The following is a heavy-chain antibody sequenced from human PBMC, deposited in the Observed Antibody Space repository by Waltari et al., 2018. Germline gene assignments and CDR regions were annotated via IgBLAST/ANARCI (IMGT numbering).Heavy chain of an antibody. J-gene: IGHJ6*02. CDR3: ARGHSNYVMDGMDV. CDR2: INHSGST. CDR1: GGSFSGYY. Sequence: QVQLQQWGAGLLKPSETLSLTCAVYGGSFSGYYWSWIRQPPGKGLEWIWEINHSGSTNNNPYLKRRVTISVETSNNQFSLKLSSVTAADTAVYYCARGHSNYVMDGMDVWGQGTTVTVSS. D-gene: IGHD4-4*01. V-gene: IGHV4-34*01.